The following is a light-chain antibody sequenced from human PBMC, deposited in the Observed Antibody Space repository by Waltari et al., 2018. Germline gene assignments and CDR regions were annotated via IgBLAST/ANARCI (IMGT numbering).Light chain of an antibody. Sequence: DIQMTQSPSSLSASVGERVTITCRASQDISNYLNWYQQKPGRAPKLLIYDASNLETGVPSRFSGSGSGTDFTFTISSLQPEDIATYYCQQYDNLPITFGQGTRLEIK. CDR3: QQYDNLPIT. V-gene: IGKV1-33*01. J-gene: IGKJ5*01. CDR1: QDISNY. CDR2: DAS.